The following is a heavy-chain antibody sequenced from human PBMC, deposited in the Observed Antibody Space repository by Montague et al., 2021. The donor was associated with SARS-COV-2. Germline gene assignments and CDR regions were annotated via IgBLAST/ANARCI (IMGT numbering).Heavy chain of an antibody. CDR1: SGSISTGHH. V-gene: IGHV4-31*03. CDR2: IYYSGST. CDR3: ARDHGQWFGELWGHGLDV. D-gene: IGHD3-10*01. Sequence: TLSLTCSVSSGSISTGHHWSWIRQHPMKGLEWIGYIYYSGSTYYNPSFKGRVTISIDTAKNQFSLELTSMTAADTAVYYRARDHGQWFGELWGHGLDVWGQGTTVIVSS. J-gene: IGHJ6*02.